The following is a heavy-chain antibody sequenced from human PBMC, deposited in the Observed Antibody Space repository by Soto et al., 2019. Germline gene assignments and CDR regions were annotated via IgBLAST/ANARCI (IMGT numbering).Heavy chain of an antibody. J-gene: IGHJ4*02. V-gene: IGHV3-23*01. CDR3: VKGSASARPYFFDN. CDR1: GFSFSDYV. Sequence: PGGSLRLSCAASGFSFSDYVMSWVRQAPGKGLEWVSALSGRGGSTYYADSVTGRFTISRDNSKNTLYLQMNSLRAEDTAVYYCVKGSASARPYFFDNWGQGTLVTVSS. CDR2: LSGRGGST. D-gene: IGHD6-6*01.